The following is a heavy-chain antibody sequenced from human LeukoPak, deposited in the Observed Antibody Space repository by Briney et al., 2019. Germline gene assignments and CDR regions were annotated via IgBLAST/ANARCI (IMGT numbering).Heavy chain of an antibody. CDR1: GFTFSSYS. V-gene: IGHV3-48*01. J-gene: IGHJ4*02. CDR3: AKDVSGSYSFDY. CDR2: ISSSSSTI. Sequence: GGSLRLSCAASGFTFSSYSMNWVRQAPGKGLEWVSYISSSSSTIYYADSVKGRFTISRDNSKNTLYVQMNSLRAEDTAVYYCAKDVSGSYSFDYWGQGTLVTVSS. D-gene: IGHD1-26*01.